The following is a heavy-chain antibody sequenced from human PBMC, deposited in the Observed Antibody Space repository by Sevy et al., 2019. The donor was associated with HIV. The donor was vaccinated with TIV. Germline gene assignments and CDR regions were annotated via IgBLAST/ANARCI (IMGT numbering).Heavy chain of an antibody. CDR2: IKQDGSEK. J-gene: IGHJ4*02. CDR3: VKDADYGGNAHFDY. D-gene: IGHD4-17*01. Sequence: GGSLRLSCAASGFTFSTCWMSWVRQAPGKGLEWVANIKQDGSEKNYVDSVKGRFTISRDNAKHSLYLQMNSLRAEDTAVYYCVKDADYGGNAHFDYWGPGSLVTVSS. V-gene: IGHV3-7*01. CDR1: GFTFSTCW.